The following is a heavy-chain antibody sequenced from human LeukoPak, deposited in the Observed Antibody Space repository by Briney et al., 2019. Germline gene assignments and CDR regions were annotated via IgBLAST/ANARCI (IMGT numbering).Heavy chain of an antibody. D-gene: IGHD2-2*01. CDR2: IYYSGST. Sequence: PSETLSLTRTVSGGSISSYYWSWIRQPPGKGLEWIGYIYYSGSTNYNPSLKSRVTISVDTSKNQFSLKLSSVTAADTAVYYCARGWGYCSSTSCYHNWFDPWGQGTLVTVSS. V-gene: IGHV4-59*01. CDR3: ARGWGYCSSTSCYHNWFDP. CDR1: GGSISSYY. J-gene: IGHJ5*02.